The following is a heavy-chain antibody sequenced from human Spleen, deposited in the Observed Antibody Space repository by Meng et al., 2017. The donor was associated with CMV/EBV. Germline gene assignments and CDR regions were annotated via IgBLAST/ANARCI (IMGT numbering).Heavy chain of an antibody. V-gene: IGHV3-30*02. CDR3: AKGYWNPED. J-gene: IGHJ4*02. Sequence: RLSCAASGFTFSSYDMHWVRQAPGKGLEWVAFIRYDGSLKYYADSVRGWFAISRDESKNTLFLQMNSLRADDTAVYYCAKGYWNPEDWGQGTLVTVSS. CDR2: IRYDGSLK. CDR1: GFTFSSYD. D-gene: IGHD1-1*01.